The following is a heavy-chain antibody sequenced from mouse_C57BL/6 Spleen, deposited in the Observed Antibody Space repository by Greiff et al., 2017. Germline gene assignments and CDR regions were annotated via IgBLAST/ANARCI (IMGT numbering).Heavy chain of an antibody. D-gene: IGHD1-1*01. CDR2: IDPEDGDT. Sequence: EVKLQQSGAELVRPGASVKLSCTASGFNIKDYYMHWVKQRPEQGLEWIGRIDPEDGDTEYAPKFQGKATMTADTSSNTAYLQLSSLTSEDTAVYYCTTCPTTVVATGAMDYWGQGTSVTVSS. J-gene: IGHJ4*01. CDR3: TTCPTTVVATGAMDY. CDR1: GFNIKDYY. V-gene: IGHV14-1*01.